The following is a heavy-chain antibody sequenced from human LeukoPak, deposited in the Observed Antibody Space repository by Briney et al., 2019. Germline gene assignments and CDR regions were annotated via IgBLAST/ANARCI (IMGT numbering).Heavy chain of an antibody. V-gene: IGHV4-59*01. CDR2: IYYSGST. CDR3: AKDDVAAAGTEWFDP. D-gene: IGHD6-13*01. J-gene: IGHJ5*02. CDR1: GGSISSYY. Sequence: SETLSLTCTVSGGSISSYYWSWIRQPPGKGLEWIGYIYYSGSTNYNPSLKSRVTISVDTSKNQFSLKLSSETAADTAVYYCAKDDVAAAGTEWFDPWGQGTLVTVSS.